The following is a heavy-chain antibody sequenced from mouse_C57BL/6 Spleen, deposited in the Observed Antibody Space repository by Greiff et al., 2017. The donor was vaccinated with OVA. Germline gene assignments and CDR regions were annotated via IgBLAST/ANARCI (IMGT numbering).Heavy chain of an antibody. CDR2: IDPSDSYT. CDR1: GYTFTSYW. Sequence: QVQLQQPGAELVKPGASVKLSCKASGYTFTSYWMQWVKQRPGQGLEWIGEIDPSDSYTNYNQKFKGKATLTVDTSPSTAYMQLSSLTSEDSAVYYCARGLYYDYSYWYFDVWGTGTTVTVSS. D-gene: IGHD2-4*01. V-gene: IGHV1-50*01. CDR3: ARGLYYDYSYWYFDV. J-gene: IGHJ1*03.